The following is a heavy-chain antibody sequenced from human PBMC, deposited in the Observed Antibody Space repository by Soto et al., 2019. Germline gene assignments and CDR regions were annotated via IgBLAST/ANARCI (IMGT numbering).Heavy chain of an antibody. J-gene: IGHJ6*03. V-gene: IGHV4-59*08. CDR3: ASVSVVPAAMTGDYYYYYMDV. CDR2: IYYSGST. D-gene: IGHD2-2*01. CDR1: GGSISGYY. Sequence: SETLSLTCTVSGGSISGYYWSWIRQPPGKGLEWIGYIYYSGSTNYNPSLKSRVTISVDTSKNQFSLKLSSVTAADTAVYYCASVSVVPAAMTGDYYYYYMDVWGKGTTVTVSS.